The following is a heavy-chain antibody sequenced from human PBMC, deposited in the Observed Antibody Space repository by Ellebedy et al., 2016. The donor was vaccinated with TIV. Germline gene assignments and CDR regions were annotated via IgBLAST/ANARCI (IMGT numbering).Heavy chain of an antibody. CDR3: ARDRDTAMVTFKTYYYYGLDV. V-gene: IGHV1-46*04. J-gene: IGHJ6*02. CDR1: GYTFTSYY. Sequence: AASVKVSCKASGYTFTSYYMHWVRQAPGQGLEWMGIINPSGGSTSYAQKLQGRVTMIRDTSTSTVYMELSSLRSEDTAVYYCARDRDTAMVTFKTYYYYGLDVWGQGTTVTVSS. CDR2: INPSGGST. D-gene: IGHD5-18*01.